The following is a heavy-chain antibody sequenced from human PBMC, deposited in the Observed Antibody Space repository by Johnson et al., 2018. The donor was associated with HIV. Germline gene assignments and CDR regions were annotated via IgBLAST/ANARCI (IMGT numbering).Heavy chain of an antibody. D-gene: IGHD5-24*01. CDR3: ARDGTCALHRHAFHV. CDR2: ISYDGSNK. CDR1: GFTFSSYA. J-gene: IGHJ3*01. V-gene: IGHV3-30*04. Sequence: QVQLVESGGGVVQPGRSLRLSCAASGFTFSSYAMHWVRQAPGKGLEWVAVISYDGSNKYYADSVKGRFTISRDNSKNTLYLQMNSLRAEDTAVYYCARDGTCALHRHAFHVWGQGTVVIVSS.